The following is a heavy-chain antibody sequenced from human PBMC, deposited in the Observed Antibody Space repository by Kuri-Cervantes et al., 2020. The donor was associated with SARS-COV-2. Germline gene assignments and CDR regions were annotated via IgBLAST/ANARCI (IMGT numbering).Heavy chain of an antibody. V-gene: IGHV4-59*01. D-gene: IGHD6-13*01. CDR3: ARGNSSSWYPYYYGMDV. J-gene: IGHJ6*02. Sequence: SETLCLTCTVSGGSCSSFDWNWIPQPPGKGLEWMGYIYYSGSTNYNPSLESRVTISVDTSKNQFSLKLSSVTAAVTAVYYCARGNSSSWYPYYYGMDVWGQGTTVTVSS. CDR2: IYYSGST. CDR1: GGSCSSFD.